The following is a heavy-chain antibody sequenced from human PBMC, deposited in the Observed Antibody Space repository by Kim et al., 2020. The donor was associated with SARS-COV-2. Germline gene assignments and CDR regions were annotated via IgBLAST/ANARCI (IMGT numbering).Heavy chain of an antibody. CDR1: GYTFTNYA. D-gene: IGHD2-2*02. V-gene: IGHV7-4-1*02. J-gene: IGHJ4*02. CDR2: INTNTGNP. Sequence: ASVKVSCKASGYTFTNYAINWVRQAPGQGLEWMGWINTNTGNPTYAQGFTGRFVFSLDTSVSTAYLQISSLEAEDTAVYYCARELAAIFVYWGQGTLVTVSS. CDR3: ARELAAIFVY.